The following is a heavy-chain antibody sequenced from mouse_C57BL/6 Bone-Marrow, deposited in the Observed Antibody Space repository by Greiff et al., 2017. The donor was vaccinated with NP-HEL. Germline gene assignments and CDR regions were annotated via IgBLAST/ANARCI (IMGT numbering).Heavy chain of an antibody. CDR1: GFNIKNTY. Sequence: EVKVVESVAELVRPGASVKLSCTASGFNIKNTYMHWVKQRPEQGLEWIGRIDPANGNTKYAPKFQGKATITADTSSNTAYLQLSSLTSEDTAIYYCARRFYYYGSSFYWYFDVWGTGTTVTVSS. CDR2: IDPANGNT. CDR3: ARRFYYYGSSFYWYFDV. D-gene: IGHD1-1*01. J-gene: IGHJ1*03. V-gene: IGHV14-3*01.